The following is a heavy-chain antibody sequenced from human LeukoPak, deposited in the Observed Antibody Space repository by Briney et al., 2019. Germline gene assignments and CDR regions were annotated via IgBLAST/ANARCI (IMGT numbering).Heavy chain of an antibody. CDR1: GFTFSSYS. D-gene: IGHD4-17*01. V-gene: IGHV3-53*01. J-gene: IGHJ4*02. Sequence: GGSLRLSCAASGFTFSSYSMNWVRQAPGKGLEWVSVIYSGGSTHYADSVKGRFIISRDNSKNTVYLQMNSLRAEDTAVYYCARMNDYGDYLRYWGQGTLVTVSS. CDR3: ARMNDYGDYLRY. CDR2: IYSGGST.